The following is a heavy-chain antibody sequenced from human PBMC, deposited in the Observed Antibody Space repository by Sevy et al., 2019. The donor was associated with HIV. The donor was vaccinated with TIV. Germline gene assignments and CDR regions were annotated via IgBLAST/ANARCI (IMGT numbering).Heavy chain of an antibody. CDR1: GFTFSSYW. CDR3: ARAYDILTGYTPGYFHY. CDR2: IKQDGSEK. J-gene: IGHJ4*02. V-gene: IGHV3-7*04. Sequence: GGSLRLSCAASGFTFSSYWMSWVRQAPGKGLEWVANIKQDGSEKYYVDSVKGRFTISRDNAKNSLYLQMNSLRAEDTAVYYCARAYDILTGYTPGYFHYWGQGTLVTVSS. D-gene: IGHD3-9*01.